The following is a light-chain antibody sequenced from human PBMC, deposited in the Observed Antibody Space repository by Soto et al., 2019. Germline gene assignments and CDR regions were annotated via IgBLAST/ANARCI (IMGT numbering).Light chain of an antibody. CDR1: QTVRNNY. CDR3: QQYHNWPIT. Sequence: EFVLTQSPGTLSLSPGERATLSCRASQTVRNNYLAWYQQKPGQAPRLLIYDASSRATGIPDRFSGSGSGTEFTLTISSLQPDDFATYYCQQYHNWPITFGQGTRLEIK. CDR2: DAS. J-gene: IGKJ5*01. V-gene: IGKV3-20*01.